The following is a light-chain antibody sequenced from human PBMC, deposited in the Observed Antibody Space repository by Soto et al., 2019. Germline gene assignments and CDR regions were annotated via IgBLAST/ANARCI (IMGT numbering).Light chain of an antibody. V-gene: IGKV1-39*01. CDR2: AAS. J-gene: IGKJ1*01. Sequence: DIQMTQSPSSLSASVADRVTVTCRASQSISNYLNWYQQKPGKAPKLLIYAASSLQSGVPSRFSGSGSGTDFTLTISRLQPEDFATYYCKQSYSTTRTFGQGTKVDIK. CDR3: KQSYSTTRT. CDR1: QSISNY.